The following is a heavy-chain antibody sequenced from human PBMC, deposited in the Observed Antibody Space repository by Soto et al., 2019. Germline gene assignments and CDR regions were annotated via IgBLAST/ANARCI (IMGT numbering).Heavy chain of an antibody. D-gene: IGHD1-1*01. Sequence: EVQQVEYGGGLVKPGGSLRLSCAASGFTFSSFTMHWVRQAPGKGLEWVASIRRSSIYRYYSDSLKGRVTISRDNAKNSLYLHMDSLRVEDTAIYYCAREELDYWGQGTLVTVSS. V-gene: IGHV3-21*02. CDR3: AREELDY. CDR1: GFTFSSFT. CDR2: IRRSSIYR. J-gene: IGHJ4*02.